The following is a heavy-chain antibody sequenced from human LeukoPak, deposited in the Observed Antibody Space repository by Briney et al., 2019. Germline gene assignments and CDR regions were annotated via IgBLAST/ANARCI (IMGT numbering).Heavy chain of an antibody. V-gene: IGHV4-34*01. CDR1: GGSFSGYY. J-gene: IGHJ5*02. Sequence: SETLSLTCAVYGGSFSGYYWNWIRQPPGKGLEWIGEINHSGSTNYNPSLKSRVTISVDTSKNQFSLKLSSVTAADTAVYYCASRPPDYYDSSPVWFDPWGQGTLVTVSS. CDR3: ASRPPDYYDSSPVWFDP. CDR2: INHSGST. D-gene: IGHD3-22*01.